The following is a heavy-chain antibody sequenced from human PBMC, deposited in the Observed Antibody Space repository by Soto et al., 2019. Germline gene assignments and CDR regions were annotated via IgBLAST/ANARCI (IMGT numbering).Heavy chain of an antibody. CDR1: GFTFSSYA. J-gene: IGHJ5*02. Sequence: AGGSLRLSCAASGFTFSSYAMSWVRQAPGKGLEWVSAISGSGGSTYYADSVKGRFTISRDNSKNTLYMEMNSLRVEDTAVYYCAKDYSSNWYVNWFDPWGQGTLVTVSS. CDR2: ISGSGGST. D-gene: IGHD6-13*01. CDR3: AKDYSSNWYVNWFDP. V-gene: IGHV3-23*01.